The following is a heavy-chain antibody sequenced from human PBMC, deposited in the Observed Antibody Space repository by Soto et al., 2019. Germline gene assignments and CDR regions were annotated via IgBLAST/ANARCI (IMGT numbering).Heavy chain of an antibody. CDR1: GGSIGSYY. V-gene: IGHV4-59*01. J-gene: IGHJ3*02. CDR2: IYYSGST. Sequence: PSETLSLTCTVSGGSIGSYYWSWIRQPPGKGLEWIGYIYYSGSTNYNPSLKSRVTISVDTSKNQFSLKLSSVTAADTAVYYCASRLYGDYGEDAFDIWGQGTMVTVSS. D-gene: IGHD4-17*01. CDR3: ASRLYGDYGEDAFDI.